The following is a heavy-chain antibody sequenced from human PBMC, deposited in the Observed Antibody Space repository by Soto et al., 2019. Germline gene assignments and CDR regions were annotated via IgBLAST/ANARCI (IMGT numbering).Heavy chain of an antibody. J-gene: IGHJ3*02. CDR2: MNPNSGNT. D-gene: IGHD2-2*01. CDR3: ARGGYGCSTSCDDAFDI. V-gene: IGHV1-8*01. CDR1: GYTFTSYD. Sequence: ASVKVSCKASGYTFTSYDINWVRQATGQGLEWMGWMNPNSGNTGYAQKFQGRVTMTRNTSISTAYMELSSLRSEDTAVYYCARGGYGCSTSCDDAFDIWGQGTMVPVSS.